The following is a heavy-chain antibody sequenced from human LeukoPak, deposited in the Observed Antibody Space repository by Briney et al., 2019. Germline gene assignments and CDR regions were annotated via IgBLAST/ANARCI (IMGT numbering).Heavy chain of an antibody. V-gene: IGHV1-2*02. J-gene: IGHJ6*02. Sequence: ASVKVSCKASGYTFTGYYVHWVRQAPGQGLEWMGWINPNIGGTNYAQKFQGRVTMTRNTSISTAYMELSSLRSEDTAVYYCARDGSSGWYGLGYYYYGMDVWGQGTTVTVSS. CDR2: INPNIGGT. CDR3: ARDGSSGWYGLGYYYYGMDV. D-gene: IGHD6-19*01. CDR1: GYTFTGYY.